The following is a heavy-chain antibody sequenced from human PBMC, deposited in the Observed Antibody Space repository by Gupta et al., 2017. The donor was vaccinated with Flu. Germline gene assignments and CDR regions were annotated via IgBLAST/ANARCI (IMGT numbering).Heavy chain of an antibody. V-gene: IGHV3-33*01. CDR3: GRDPGGDSGAFDI. CDR2: VWYDGKTK. J-gene: IGHJ3*02. Sequence: QVEMVESGGGVVQPGRSLRLSCAASGFTVSSHGFHWVRQAPGKGLEWVAIVWYDGKTKFYADSVKGRFTISRDNSKNTLYLQMDNLRVEDTAVYYCGRDPGGDSGAFDIRGQGTMVSVSS. D-gene: IGHD2-21*02. CDR1: GFTVSSHG.